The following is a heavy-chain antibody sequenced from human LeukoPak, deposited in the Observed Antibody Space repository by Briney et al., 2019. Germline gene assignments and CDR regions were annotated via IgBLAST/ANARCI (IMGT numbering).Heavy chain of an antibody. CDR2: ISISGGST. CDR1: GVTFTNYA. J-gene: IGHJ4*02. D-gene: IGHD6-19*01. V-gene: IGHV3-23*01. CDR3: AKVPAGNKVEY. Sequence: PGRSLRLSCAASGVTFTNYAMTWVRQAPGKGLEWVSGISISGGSTDYADSVKGRFTISRDNSKNTLYLQMNSLRAEDTAVYYCAKVPAGNKVEYWGQGTLVTVSS.